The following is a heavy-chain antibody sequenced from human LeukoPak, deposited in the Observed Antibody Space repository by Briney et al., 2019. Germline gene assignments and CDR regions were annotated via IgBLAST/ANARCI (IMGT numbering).Heavy chain of an antibody. J-gene: IGHJ5*02. V-gene: IGHV1-8*01. D-gene: IGHD3-3*01. CDR1: GYTFTNYD. CDR2: MNPKSGNT. Sequence: ASVKVSCKTSGYTFTNYDINWVRQATGQGLEWMGWMNPKSGNTGSAQRFQGRVTITADESTSTAYMELSSLRSEDTAVYYCARAYGYYDFWSGLNPWGQGTLVTVSS. CDR3: ARAYGYYDFWSGLNP.